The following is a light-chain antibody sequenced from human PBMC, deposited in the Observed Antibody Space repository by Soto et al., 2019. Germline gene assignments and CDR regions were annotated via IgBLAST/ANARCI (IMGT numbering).Light chain of an antibody. CDR1: SSDVGGYNY. J-gene: IGLJ1*01. Sequence: QSVLTQPRSVSGSPGQSVTISCTGTSSDVGGYNYVSWYQQHPGKAPKLMIYDVSKRPSGVPDRFSGSKSGNTASLTISGFQAEDEVDYYCCSYAGSYTLYVFGTGTKVTVL. CDR3: CSYAGSYTLYV. CDR2: DVS. V-gene: IGLV2-11*01.